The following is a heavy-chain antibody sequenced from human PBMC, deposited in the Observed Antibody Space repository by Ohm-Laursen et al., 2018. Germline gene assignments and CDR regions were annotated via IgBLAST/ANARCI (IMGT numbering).Heavy chain of an antibody. D-gene: IGHD4-17*01. Sequence: GSLRLSCTASGFTFSSYGMHWVRQAPGKGLVWVSRINSDGSSTSYADSVKGRFTISRDNAKNTLYLQMNSLRAEDTAVYYCARDNGDYAYWYFDLWGRGTLVTVSS. CDR2: INSDGSST. CDR1: GFTFSSYG. V-gene: IGHV3-74*01. CDR3: ARDNGDYAYWYFDL. J-gene: IGHJ2*01.